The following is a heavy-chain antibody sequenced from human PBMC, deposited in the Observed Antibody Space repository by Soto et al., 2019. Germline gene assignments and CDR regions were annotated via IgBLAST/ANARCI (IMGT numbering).Heavy chain of an antibody. CDR1: GFNFASYG. CDR2: VSVYNGHT. CDR3: ARGGVNDYGYADY. J-gene: IGHJ4*02. V-gene: IGHV1-18*04. Sequence: QVQLVQSGAEVRKPGASVKVSCRTSGFNFASYGFNWVRQAPGQGLEWMGWVSVYNGHTKFQEKFQARVTLTTDTATTTAYMELRSLRSDDTAVYYCARGGVNDYGYADYWGQGTLGTVSS. D-gene: IGHD5-18*01.